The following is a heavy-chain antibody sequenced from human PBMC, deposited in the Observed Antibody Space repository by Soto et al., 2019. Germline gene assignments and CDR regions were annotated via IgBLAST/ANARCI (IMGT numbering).Heavy chain of an antibody. CDR1: GFTFDDYA. J-gene: IGHJ6*03. CDR2: ISWNRNSI. CDR3: AKDRVTRVYYYYMDV. V-gene: IGHV3-9*01. D-gene: IGHD2-2*01. Sequence: EVQLVESGGGLVQPGRSLRLSCAASGFTFDDYAMHWVRQAPGKGLEWVSGISWNRNSIGYADSVKGRFTISRDNAKKSLYLQMNSLRAEDTALYYCAKDRVTRVYYYYMDVWGKGTTVTVSS.